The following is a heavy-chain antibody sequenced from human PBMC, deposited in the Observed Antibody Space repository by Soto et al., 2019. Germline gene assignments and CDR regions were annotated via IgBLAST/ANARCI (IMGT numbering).Heavy chain of an antibody. CDR3: AGGSFRGGVVTAMGYYYGMDV. CDR1: GYTFTSYG. V-gene: IGHV1-18*04. CDR2: ISAYNGNT. J-gene: IGHJ6*02. D-gene: IGHD2-21*02. Sequence: QVQLVQSGAEVKKPGASVKVSCKASGYTFTSYGISWVRQAPGQGLEWMGWISAYNGNTNYAQKLQGRVTMTTDTSTRTAYRELRSLRPDATAVYCCAGGSFRGGVVTAMGYYYGMDVWGQGTTVTVSS.